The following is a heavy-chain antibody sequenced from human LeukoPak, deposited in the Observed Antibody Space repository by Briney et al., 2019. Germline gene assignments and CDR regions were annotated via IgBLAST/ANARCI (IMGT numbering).Heavy chain of an antibody. D-gene: IGHD3-10*01. V-gene: IGHV3-53*01. CDR1: GFTVSSNH. CDR2: IYSGGGT. Sequence: PGGSLRLFCAASGFTVSSNHMSWVRQAPGKGLEWVSLIYSGGGTHYADSVKGRFTISRDSSKNMLYLQMNSLRAEDTAVYYCARDLGDYWGQGALVTVST. J-gene: IGHJ4*02. CDR3: ARDLGDY.